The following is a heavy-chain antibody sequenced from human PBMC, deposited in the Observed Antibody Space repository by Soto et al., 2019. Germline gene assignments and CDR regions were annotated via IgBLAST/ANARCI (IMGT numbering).Heavy chain of an antibody. CDR1: GYTFTSYY. V-gene: IGHV1-46*03. D-gene: IGHD4-17*01. CDR2: INPSGGST. J-gene: IGHJ6*03. Sequence: ASVKVSCKASGYTFTSYYMHWVRQAPGQGLEWEGIINPSGGSTSYAQKFQGRVTMTRDTSTSTVYMELSSLRSEDTAVYYCARDSGHYGDYVPNYYMDVWGKGTTVTVSS. CDR3: ARDSGHYGDYVPNYYMDV.